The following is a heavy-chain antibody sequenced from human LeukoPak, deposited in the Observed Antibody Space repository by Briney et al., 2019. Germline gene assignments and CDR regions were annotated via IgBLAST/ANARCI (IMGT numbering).Heavy chain of an antibody. V-gene: IGHV1-46*01. CDR2: INPSGGST. D-gene: IGHD3-22*01. CDR3: ARDRGRYYDTSDAFDI. J-gene: IGHJ3*02. Sequence: ASVKVSCKASGYTFTSYYMHWVRQAPGQGLEWMGIINPSGGSTSYAQKFQGRVTMTRDTSTSTVYMELSSLRAEDTALYHCARDRGRYYDTSDAFDIWGQGTMVTVSS. CDR1: GYTFTSYY.